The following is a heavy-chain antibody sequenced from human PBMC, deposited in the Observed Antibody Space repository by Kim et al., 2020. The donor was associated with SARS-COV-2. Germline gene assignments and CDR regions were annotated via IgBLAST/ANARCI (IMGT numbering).Heavy chain of an antibody. CDR2: IYYSGST. V-gene: IGHV4-39*01. J-gene: IGHJ6*02. Sequence: SETLSLTCTVSGGSISSSSYYWGWIRQPPGKGLEWIGSIYYSGSTYYNPSLKSRVTISVDTSKNQFSLKLSSVTAADTAVYYCARLQRPDTAMLTRQVNYGMDVGGQGTTVTVSS. D-gene: IGHD5-18*01. CDR1: GGSISSSSYY. CDR3: ARLQRPDTAMLTRQVNYGMDV.